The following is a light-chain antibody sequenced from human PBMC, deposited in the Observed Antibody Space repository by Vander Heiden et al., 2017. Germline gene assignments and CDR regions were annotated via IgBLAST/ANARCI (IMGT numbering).Light chain of an antibody. CDR1: SSDVGGYNY. J-gene: IGLJ3*02. V-gene: IGLV2-14*01. CDR3: SSYTSSSLGV. Sequence: HSALTQPASVSGSPGQSITISCTGTSSDVGGYNYVSWYQQHPGKAPKLMIYEVSNRPSGVSNRFSGSKSGNTASLTISGLQAEDEADYYCSSYTSSSLGVFGGGTKLTVL. CDR2: EVS.